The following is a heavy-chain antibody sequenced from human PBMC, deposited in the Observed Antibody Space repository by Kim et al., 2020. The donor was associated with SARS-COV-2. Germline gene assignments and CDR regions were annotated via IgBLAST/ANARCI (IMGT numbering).Heavy chain of an antibody. CDR3: ARDRTPLYDFWADDAFDI. J-gene: IGHJ3*02. V-gene: IGHV3-11*06. D-gene: IGHD3-3*01. CDR1: GFTFSDYY. CDR2: ISSSSSYT. Sequence: GGSLRLSCAASGFTFSDYYMSWIRQAPGKGLEWVSYISSSSSYTNYADSVKGRFTISRDNAKNSLYLQMNSLRAEDTAVYYCARDRTPLYDFWADDAFDIWGQGTMVTVSS.